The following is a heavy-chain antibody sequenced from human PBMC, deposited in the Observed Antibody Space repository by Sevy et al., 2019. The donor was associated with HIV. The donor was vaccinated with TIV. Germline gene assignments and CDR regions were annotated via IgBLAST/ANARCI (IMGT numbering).Heavy chain of an antibody. J-gene: IGHJ3*02. D-gene: IGHD3-22*01. V-gene: IGHV3-23*01. CDR3: AGGRYDSSGSFDAFDI. CDR2: IYGSGRAT. CDR1: GFTFTSYA. Sequence: GGSLRLSCKPSGFTFTSYAMNWVRQAPGNGLEWVSTIYGSGRATYHADSVKGRFTISRDNSKNTLYLQMNSLRTEDTAVYYCAGGRYDSSGSFDAFDIWGQGTMVTVSS.